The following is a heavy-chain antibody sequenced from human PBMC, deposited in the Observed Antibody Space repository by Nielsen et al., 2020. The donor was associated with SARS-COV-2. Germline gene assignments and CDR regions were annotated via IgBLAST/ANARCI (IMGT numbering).Heavy chain of an antibody. CDR2: ISYSGST. CDR3: ARVGDGYRGYWYFDL. V-gene: IGHV4-59*01. CDR1: GGSIRSYY. D-gene: IGHD5-24*01. Sequence: SATLSLTCTVSGGSIRSYYWSCFRRPPGKGLEWIGYISYSGSTSYNPSLKSRVTISVDTSKNQFSLKLRSVIAADTAVYYCARVGDGYRGYWYFDLWGRGTLVTVSS. J-gene: IGHJ2*01.